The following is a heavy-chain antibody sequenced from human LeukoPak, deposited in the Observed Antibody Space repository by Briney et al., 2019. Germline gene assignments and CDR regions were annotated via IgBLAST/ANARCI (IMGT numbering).Heavy chain of an antibody. V-gene: IGHV1-2*02. CDR3: ARNVAYSDAFDI. Sequence: VASVKVSCKASGYTFTGYYMHWVRQAPGQGLEWMGWINPNSGGTNYAQKFQGRVTMTRDTSISTAYMELSRLRSDDTAVYYCARNVAYSDAFDIWGQGTMVTVSS. D-gene: IGHD5-18*01. CDR2: INPNSGGT. CDR1: GYTFTGYY. J-gene: IGHJ3*02.